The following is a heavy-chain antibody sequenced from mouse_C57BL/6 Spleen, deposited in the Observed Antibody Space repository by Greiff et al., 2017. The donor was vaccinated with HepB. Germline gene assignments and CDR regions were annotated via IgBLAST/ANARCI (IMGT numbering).Heavy chain of an antibody. J-gene: IGHJ3*01. Sequence: QVQLQQPGAELVMPGASVKLSCKASGYTFTSYWMHWVKQRPGQGLEWIGEIDPSDSYTNYNQKFKGKSTLTVDKSSSTAYMQLSSLTSEDSAVYYCARQGSSYLAYWGQGTLVTVSA. D-gene: IGHD1-1*01. CDR1: GYTFTSYW. CDR2: IDPSDSYT. V-gene: IGHV1-69*01. CDR3: ARQGSSYLAY.